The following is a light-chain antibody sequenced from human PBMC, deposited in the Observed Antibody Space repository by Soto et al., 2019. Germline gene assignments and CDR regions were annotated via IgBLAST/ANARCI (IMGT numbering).Light chain of an antibody. CDR1: SSDVGSYSF. J-gene: IGLJ2*01. CDR3: CSYAGSISFVV. V-gene: IGLV2-23*02. CDR2: EVR. Sequence: QSALTQPASVSGSPGQSITISCTGTSSDVGSYSFVSWYQQHPGKAPKLMIYEVRRRPSGVSNRFSGSKSGNTASLIISGLQAEDEADYYCCSYAGSISFVVLGGGTKVTVL.